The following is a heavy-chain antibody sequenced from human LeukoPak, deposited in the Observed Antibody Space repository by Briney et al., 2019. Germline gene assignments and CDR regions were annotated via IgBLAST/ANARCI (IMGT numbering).Heavy chain of an antibody. CDR2: INHSGST. J-gene: IGHJ4*02. V-gene: IGHV4-34*01. Sequence: SETPSLTCALYGGSLRGDYWSWIRQPPGEGLEWSGEINHSGSTNYNPPLTSRVTISEDTSKNRSSPKLSSVTAAATDVYYCARGVAVAGSGGDFDNWGQGTLVTVSS. CDR3: ARGVAVAGSGGDFDN. CDR1: GGSLRGDY. D-gene: IGHD6-19*01.